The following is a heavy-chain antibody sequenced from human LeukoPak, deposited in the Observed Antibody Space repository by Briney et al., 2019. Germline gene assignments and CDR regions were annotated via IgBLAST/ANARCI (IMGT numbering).Heavy chain of an antibody. Sequence: PSETLSLTCAVSGYSISSSNWWGWIRRPPGKGLEWIGYIYYSGSTYDSPSLKGRVTMSIDTSKNQFSLKLSSVTAVDTAVYYCASISARPDYYFAYWGQGTLVTVSS. D-gene: IGHD6-6*01. CDR2: IYYSGST. CDR3: ASISARPDYYFAY. CDR1: GYSISSSNW. V-gene: IGHV4-28*01. J-gene: IGHJ4*02.